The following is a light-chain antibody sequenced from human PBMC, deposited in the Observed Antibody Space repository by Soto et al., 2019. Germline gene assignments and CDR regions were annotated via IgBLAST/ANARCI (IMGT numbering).Light chain of an antibody. V-gene: IGKV3-15*01. CDR2: GAS. CDR1: QSISSN. Sequence: EIVMTQSPATLSVSPVERATFSFRASQSISSNLAWYQQKPGQAPRLLIYGASTRATGIPARFSGSGSGTEFTLTISSLQSEDFAVYYCQQYNNWPPITFGQGTRLEIK. CDR3: QQYNNWPPIT. J-gene: IGKJ5*01.